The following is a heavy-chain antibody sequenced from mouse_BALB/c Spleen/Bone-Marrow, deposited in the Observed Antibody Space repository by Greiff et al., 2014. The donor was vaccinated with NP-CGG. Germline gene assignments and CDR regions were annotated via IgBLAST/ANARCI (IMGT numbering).Heavy chain of an antibody. V-gene: IGHV2-9*02. Sequence: VQVVESGPGLVAPSQTLTITCTVSGFSFTSYGVHWVRQPPGKGLEWLGLIWSGGSTNYNSTIMSRLSIRKDNYNSQFFLKMNSLQTDDAAMYYCARYYYGFLDYWGQGTTLTVSS. CDR1: GFSFTSYG. CDR3: ARYYYGFLDY. D-gene: IGHD1-2*01. CDR2: IWSGGST. J-gene: IGHJ2*01.